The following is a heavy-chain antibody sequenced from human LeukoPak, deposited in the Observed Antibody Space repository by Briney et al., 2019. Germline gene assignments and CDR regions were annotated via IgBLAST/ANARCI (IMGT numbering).Heavy chain of an antibody. CDR1: GFTFSSHW. J-gene: IGHJ6*02. V-gene: IGHV3-9*01. CDR2: ISWNSGSI. Sequence: SLRLSCAASGFTFSSHWMHWVRQAPGKGLEWVSGISWNSGSIGYADSVKGRFTISRDNAKNSLYLQMNSLRAEDTALYYCAKDIRTGGPYYDFWSGSPNYYGMDVWGQGTTVTVSS. D-gene: IGHD3-3*01. CDR3: AKDIRTGGPYYDFWSGSPNYYGMDV.